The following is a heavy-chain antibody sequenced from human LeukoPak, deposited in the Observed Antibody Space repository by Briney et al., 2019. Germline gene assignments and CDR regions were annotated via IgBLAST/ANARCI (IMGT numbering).Heavy chain of an antibody. CDR3: AREKVGATDFDY. Sequence: ASVKVSCKASGYTFTGYYMHWVRQAPGQGLEWMGWINPNSGGTNYAQKFQGRVTMTRDTSISTAYMELSSLRSEDTAVYYCAREKVGATDFDYWGQGTLVTVSS. CDR1: GYTFTGYY. J-gene: IGHJ4*02. CDR2: INPNSGGT. D-gene: IGHD1-26*01. V-gene: IGHV1-2*02.